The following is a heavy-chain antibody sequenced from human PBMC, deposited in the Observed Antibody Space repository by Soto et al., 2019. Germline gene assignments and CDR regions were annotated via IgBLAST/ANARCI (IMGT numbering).Heavy chain of an antibody. V-gene: IGHV3-23*01. J-gene: IGHJ4*02. CDR2: ISGSGGST. CDR3: AKDPYYESSGYYPFDY. CDR1: GFTFSSYA. Sequence: GGSLRLSCAASGFTFSSYAMSWVRQAPGKGLEWVSAISGSGGSTYYADSVKGRFTISRDNSKNTLYLQMNSLRAEDTAVYYCAKDPYYESSGYYPFDYWGQGTLVTVSS. D-gene: IGHD3-22*01.